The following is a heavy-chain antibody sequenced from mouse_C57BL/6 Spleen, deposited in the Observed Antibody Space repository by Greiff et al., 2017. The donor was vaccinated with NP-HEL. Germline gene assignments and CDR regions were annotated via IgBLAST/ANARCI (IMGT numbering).Heavy chain of an antibody. CDR1: GYTFSSSC. Sequence: QVQLQQSGAELVKPGASVKFSCTASGYTFSSSCMHWVKQRPGQGLEWIGRIDPADGDTNYNAKFKGKATMTADKSSSTAYMQLSSLTSEDSAVYYCARRDCGRRGDIDDWGKGTTVTVSS. D-gene: IGHD1-1*01. CDR3: ARRDCGRRGDIDD. J-gene: IGHJ1*03. CDR2: IDPADGDT. V-gene: IGHV1-82*01.